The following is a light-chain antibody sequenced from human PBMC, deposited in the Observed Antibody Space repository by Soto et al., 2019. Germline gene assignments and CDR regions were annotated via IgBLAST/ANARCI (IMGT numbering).Light chain of an antibody. J-gene: IGLJ2*01. CDR2: GNN. Sequence: QSVLTQPPSVSGAPGQRVTISCTGTSSNIGARYDVHWYQQLPGTAPKLLIYGNNYRPSGVPDRFSCSRSDTSASLAITGLQAEYEADYYCQSYDTSLSGMLFGGGTKLTVL. V-gene: IGLV1-40*01. CDR1: SSNIGARYD. CDR3: QSYDTSLSGML.